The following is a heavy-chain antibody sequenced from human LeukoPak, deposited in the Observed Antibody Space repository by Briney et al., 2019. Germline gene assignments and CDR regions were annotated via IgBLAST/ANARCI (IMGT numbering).Heavy chain of an antibody. D-gene: IGHD2-15*01. CDR1: GGSISSYY. Sequence: PSEALSLTCTVSGGSISSYYWSWIRQPPGKGLEWIGYIYYSGSTNYNPSLKSRVTISVDTSKNQFSLKLSSVTAADTAVYYCVRRGRALYCSGGSCYDYWGQGTLVTVSS. CDR2: IYYSGST. V-gene: IGHV4-59*01. CDR3: VRRGRALYCSGGSCYDY. J-gene: IGHJ4*02.